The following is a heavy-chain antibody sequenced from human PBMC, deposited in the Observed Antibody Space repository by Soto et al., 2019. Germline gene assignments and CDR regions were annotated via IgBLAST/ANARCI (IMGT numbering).Heavy chain of an antibody. D-gene: IGHD2-8*01. CDR1: GYTFTNYD. Sequence: ASVKVSCKTSGYTFTNYDISWVRQAPGQGLEWIGWISAHNGNTNYAQNLQDRVIMTTDASTSTAYMELSSLRSEDTAVYYCARDRDDGPRDYWGQGTLVTVSS. V-gene: IGHV1-18*01. CDR3: ARDRDDGPRDY. J-gene: IGHJ4*02. CDR2: ISAHNGNT.